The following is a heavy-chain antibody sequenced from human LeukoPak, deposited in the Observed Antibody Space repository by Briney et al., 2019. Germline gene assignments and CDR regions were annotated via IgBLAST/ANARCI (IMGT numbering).Heavy chain of an antibody. CDR2: ISGSGVST. CDR1: GFSFSSYA. CDR3: AKKAQYNGNYPLDY. V-gene: IGHV3-23*01. Sequence: GGSLRLSCAVSGFSFSSYATSWVRQAPGKGLEWVSAISGSGVSTYYADSVKGRFTISRDISKNTLYLQMNSLRVEDTALYFCAKKAQYNGNYPLDYWGQGTLVTVSS. J-gene: IGHJ4*02. D-gene: IGHD1-26*01.